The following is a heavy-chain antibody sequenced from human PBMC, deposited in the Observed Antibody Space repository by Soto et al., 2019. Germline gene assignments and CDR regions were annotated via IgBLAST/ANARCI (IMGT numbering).Heavy chain of an antibody. D-gene: IGHD6-6*01. V-gene: IGHV1-2*02. CDR2: ITPDGGGT. Sequence: ASVKVSCKASGYTFSGYYVHWMRQIPGQGLGRLGWITPDGGGTNYEPKFRDRVTMTRDTSINTAYMELSSLRSDDTAVYYCARASSITARSLYYYGMDVWGQGTTVTVSS. CDR1: GYTFSGYY. CDR3: ARASSITARSLYYYGMDV. J-gene: IGHJ6*02.